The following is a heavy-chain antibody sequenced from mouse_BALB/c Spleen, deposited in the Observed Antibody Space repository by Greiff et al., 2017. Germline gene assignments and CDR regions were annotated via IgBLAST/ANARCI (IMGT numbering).Heavy chain of an antibody. CDR2: INPYNDGT. V-gene: IGHV1-14*01. D-gene: IGHD1-1*01. CDR3: ARAGYGSSYPFAY. Sequence: EVQLQESGPELVKPGASVKMSCKASGYTFTSYVMHWVKQKPGQGLEWIGYINPYNDGTKYNEKFKGKATLTSDKSSSTAYMELSSLTSEDSAVYYCARAGYGSSYPFAYWGQGTLVTVSA. CDR1: GYTFTSYV. J-gene: IGHJ3*01.